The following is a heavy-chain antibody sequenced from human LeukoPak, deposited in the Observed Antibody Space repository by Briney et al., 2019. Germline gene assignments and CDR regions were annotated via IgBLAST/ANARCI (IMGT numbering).Heavy chain of an antibody. CDR3: ARDPGYSSSPTDY. D-gene: IGHD6-19*01. Sequence: GGSLRLSYAASGFTFSNYAMSWVRQAPGKGLEWVSAISGSGGSTYYADSVKGRFTISRDNSKNTLYLQMNSLRAEDTAIYYCARDPGYSSSPTDYWGQGTLVTVSS. CDR1: GFTFSNYA. CDR2: ISGSGGST. V-gene: IGHV3-23*01. J-gene: IGHJ4*02.